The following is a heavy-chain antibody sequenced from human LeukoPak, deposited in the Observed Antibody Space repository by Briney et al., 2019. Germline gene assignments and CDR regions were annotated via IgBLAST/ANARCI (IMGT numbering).Heavy chain of an antibody. CDR2: ISSRSSYI. CDR3: ASGVNYFDY. J-gene: IGHJ4*02. V-gene: IGHV3-21*04. D-gene: IGHD3-3*01. Sequence: PGGSLRPSCAASGFTFSSYNMKWVRQAPGKGLEWVSSISSRSSYIFYADSVKGRFTISRDNAKKSLYLQMNSLRAEDTAVYYCASGVNYFDYWGQGTLVTVSS. CDR1: GFTFSSYN.